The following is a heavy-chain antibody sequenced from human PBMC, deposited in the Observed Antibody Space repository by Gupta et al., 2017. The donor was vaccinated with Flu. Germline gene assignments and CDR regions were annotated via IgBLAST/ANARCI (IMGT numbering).Heavy chain of an antibody. V-gene: IGHV3-72*01. CDR3: IRDWNTAMFD. J-gene: IGHJ4*02. Sequence: EVQLVESGGGLVQPGGSLRLSCAASGFTSSDPYMDWVRQTPGKGLEWVARIKNKASGYTTQYAASVKGRFIISRDDSKNSLSLQMNSLNTEDTAIYYCIRDWNTAMFDWGQGALVTVSS. D-gene: IGHD5-18*01. CDR1: GFTSSDPY. CDR2: IKNKASGYTT.